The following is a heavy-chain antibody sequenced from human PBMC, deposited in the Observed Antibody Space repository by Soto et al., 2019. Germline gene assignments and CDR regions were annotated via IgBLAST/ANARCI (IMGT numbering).Heavy chain of an antibody. J-gene: IGHJ5*02. Sequence: PGGSLRLSCAASGFTFSNAWMSWVRQAPGKGLEWVGRIKSKTDGGTTDYAAPVKGGFTISRDDSKNTLYLQMNSLKTEDTAVYYCTTESPGSYCWFDPWGQGTLVTVSS. CDR3: TTESPGSYCWFDP. D-gene: IGHD3-10*01. CDR2: IKSKTDGGTT. CDR1: GFTFSNAW. V-gene: IGHV3-15*01.